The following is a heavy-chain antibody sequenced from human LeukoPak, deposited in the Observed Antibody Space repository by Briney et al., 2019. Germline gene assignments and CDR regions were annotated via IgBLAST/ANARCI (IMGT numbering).Heavy chain of an antibody. CDR2: ISWNSGSI. D-gene: IGHD3-10*01. V-gene: IGHV3-9*01. Sequence: GGSLRLSCAASGFTFDDYAMHWVRQAPGKGLEWVSGISWNSGSIGYADSVKGRFTISRDNAKNSLYLQMNSLRAEDTALYYCAKENHSYGSGSYQSWGQGTLVTVSS. CDR3: AKENHSYGSGSYQS. CDR1: GFTFDDYA. J-gene: IGHJ5*02.